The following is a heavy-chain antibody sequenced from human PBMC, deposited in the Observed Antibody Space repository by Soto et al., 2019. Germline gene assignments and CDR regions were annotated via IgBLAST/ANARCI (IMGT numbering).Heavy chain of an antibody. CDR3: ARLFYYDSSGDYLPPPDAFYT. CDR2: IYYSGST. J-gene: IGHJ3*02. D-gene: IGHD3-22*01. Sequence: PSETLSLTCTVSGGSISSGGYYWSWIRQHPGKGLEWIGYIYYSGSTYYNPSLKSRVTISVDTSKNQFSLKLSSVTAADTAVYYCARLFYYDSSGDYLPPPDAFYTWGQRKMVPVSS. V-gene: IGHV4-31*03. CDR1: GGSISSGGYY.